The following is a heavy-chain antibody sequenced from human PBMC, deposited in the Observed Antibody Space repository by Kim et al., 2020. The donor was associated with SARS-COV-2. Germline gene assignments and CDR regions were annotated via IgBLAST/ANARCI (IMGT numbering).Heavy chain of an antibody. V-gene: IGHV3-49*02. CDR2: T. D-gene: IGHD3-3*01. Sequence: TEYAASVKGRFTISRDDSKSIAYLQMNSLKTEDTAVYYCTRSYYDFWTDYWGQGALVTVSS. J-gene: IGHJ4*02. CDR3: TRSYYDFWTDY.